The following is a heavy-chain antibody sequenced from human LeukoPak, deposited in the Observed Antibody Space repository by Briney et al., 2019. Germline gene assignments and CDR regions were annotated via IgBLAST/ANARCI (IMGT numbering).Heavy chain of an antibody. CDR1: GYSISSGYF. CDR3: ARGYSSSWYFNWFDP. J-gene: IGHJ5*02. Sequence: SETLSLTCTVSGYSISSGYFWGWIRQPPGKGLEWIGSIYHSGTTYYNPSLKSRVTISVDTSKNQFSLKLTSVTAADTAAYYCARGYSSSWYFNWFDPWGQGTLVTVSS. V-gene: IGHV4-38-2*02. D-gene: IGHD6-13*01. CDR2: IYHSGTT.